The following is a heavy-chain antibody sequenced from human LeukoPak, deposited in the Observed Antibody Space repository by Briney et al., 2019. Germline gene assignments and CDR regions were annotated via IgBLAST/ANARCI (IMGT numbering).Heavy chain of an antibody. CDR3: AKDRYGSGSYLLFDY. CDR1: GFTFSNYA. Sequence: SGKSLRLSCAASGFTFSNYAMHWVRQAPRKGLEWVAVISFDGSNLYYGDSVKGRFTVSRDNSKNTVYLQMSSLRGDDAAVYYCAKDRYGSGSYLLFDYWGQGTLVTVSS. CDR2: ISFDGSNL. D-gene: IGHD3-10*01. V-gene: IGHV3-30*18. J-gene: IGHJ4*02.